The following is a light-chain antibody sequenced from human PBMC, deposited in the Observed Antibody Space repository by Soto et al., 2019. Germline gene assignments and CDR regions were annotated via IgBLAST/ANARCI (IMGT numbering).Light chain of an antibody. J-gene: IGLJ7*01. V-gene: IGLV1-51*02. CDR3: GTWDSSLDAWV. Sequence: QSVLTQPPSESAAAGQTVIISCSGSTSNIGKNYVSWYQQFPGTAPKLLIHENNKRPSGIPDRFSGSKSGTSATLGITGLQTGDEADYYCGTWDSSLDAWVFGGGTQLTVL. CDR2: ENN. CDR1: TSNIGKNY.